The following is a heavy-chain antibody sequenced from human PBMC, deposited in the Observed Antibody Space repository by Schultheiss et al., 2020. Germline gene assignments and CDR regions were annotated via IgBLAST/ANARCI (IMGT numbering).Heavy chain of an antibody. J-gene: IGHJ5*02. D-gene: IGHD3-3*01. V-gene: IGHV4-61*02. Sequence: SETLSLTCSVSGDSISNNNYYWSWVRQPAGKGLEWIGRIFTSGSADHNPSLRGRVTISVDTSTNQFSLKLSSVTAADTAVYYCARVEGVDFWVGSHWFDPWGQGTL. CDR1: GDSISNNNYY. CDR2: IFTSGSA. CDR3: ARVEGVDFWVGSHWFDP.